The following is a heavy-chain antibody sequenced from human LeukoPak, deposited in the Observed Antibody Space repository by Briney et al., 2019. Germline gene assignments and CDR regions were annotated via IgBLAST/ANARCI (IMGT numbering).Heavy chain of an antibody. CDR2: IYHSGST. Sequence: PSGTLSLTCAVSGGSISSSNWWSWVRQPPGKGLEWIGEIYHSGSTNYNPSLKSRVTISVDKSKNQFSLKLSSVTAADTAVYYCAREEQSGSSWFPYWGQGTLVTVSS. D-gene: IGHD6-13*01. CDR3: AREEQSGSSWFPY. V-gene: IGHV4-4*02. J-gene: IGHJ4*02. CDR1: GGSISSSNW.